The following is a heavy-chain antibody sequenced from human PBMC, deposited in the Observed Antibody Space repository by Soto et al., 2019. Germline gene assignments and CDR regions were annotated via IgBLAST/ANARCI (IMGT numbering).Heavy chain of an antibody. D-gene: IGHD3-16*01. CDR3: ARVGYDYVWGSP. V-gene: IGHV3-53*02. CDR1: GFTVSSNY. Sequence: EVQLVETGGGLIQPGGSLRLSCAASGFTVSSNYMSWVRQAPGKGLEWVSVIYSGGSTYYADSVKGRFTISRDNSKNTPYLQMNSLRAEDTAVYYCARVGYDYVWGSPWGQGTLVTVSS. CDR2: IYSGGST. J-gene: IGHJ5*02.